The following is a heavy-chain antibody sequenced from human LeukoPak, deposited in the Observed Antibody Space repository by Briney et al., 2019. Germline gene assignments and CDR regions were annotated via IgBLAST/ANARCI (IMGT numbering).Heavy chain of an antibody. Sequence: GGSLRLSCAASGFTVSNNFMTWVRQAPGKGPEWVSAISGSGGSTYYADSVKGRFTISRDNSKNTLYLQMNSLRAEDTAVYYCAKHYDYIWGSYRYFDYWGQGTLVTVSS. J-gene: IGHJ4*02. CDR1: GFTVSNNF. D-gene: IGHD3-16*02. CDR3: AKHYDYIWGSYRYFDY. V-gene: IGHV3-23*01. CDR2: ISGSGGST.